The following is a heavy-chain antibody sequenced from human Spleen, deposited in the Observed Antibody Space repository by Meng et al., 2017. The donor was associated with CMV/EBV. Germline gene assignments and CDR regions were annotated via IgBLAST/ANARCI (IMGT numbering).Heavy chain of an antibody. V-gene: IGHV3-7*03. CDR3: AKDDIAARPSPYYFDY. Sequence: GGSLRLSCAASEFTFSSLWMTWVRQAPGKGLEWVANIKQDGSEKYYVDSVKGRFTISRDNSKNTLYLQMNSLRAEDTAVYYCAKDDIAARPSPYYFDYWGQGTLVTVSS. CDR2: IKQDGSEK. CDR1: EFTFSSLW. D-gene: IGHD6-6*01. J-gene: IGHJ4*02.